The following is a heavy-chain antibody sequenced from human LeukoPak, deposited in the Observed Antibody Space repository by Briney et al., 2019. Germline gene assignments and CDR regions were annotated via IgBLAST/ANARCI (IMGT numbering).Heavy chain of an antibody. J-gene: IGHJ4*02. CDR3: ARDTYCSGGRCYSRVGY. Sequence: ASVKVPCKVSGYTLTELSMHWVRQAPGQGLEWMGWINTNTGNPTYAQGFTERFVFSWDTSVNTAYLQINSLKPEDTAVYFCARDTYCSGGRCYSRVGYWGQGTVVTVSS. CDR1: GYTLTELS. D-gene: IGHD2-15*01. CDR2: INTNTGNP. V-gene: IGHV7-4-1*02.